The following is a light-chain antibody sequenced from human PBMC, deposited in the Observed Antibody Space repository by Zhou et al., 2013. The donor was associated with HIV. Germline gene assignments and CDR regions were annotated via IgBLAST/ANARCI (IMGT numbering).Light chain of an antibody. CDR1: QEISTS. CDR2: DAS. J-gene: IGKJ2*01. CDR3: QQYDTWPS. V-gene: IGKV1-33*01. Sequence: DIQMTQSPSSLSASIGDTVTITCQASQEISTSVDWYQQKPGKAPKLLIHDASDLEAGVPPRFSGDVFRTQFTLTISGLQSEDFALYYCQQYDTWPSFGQGTKLQIK.